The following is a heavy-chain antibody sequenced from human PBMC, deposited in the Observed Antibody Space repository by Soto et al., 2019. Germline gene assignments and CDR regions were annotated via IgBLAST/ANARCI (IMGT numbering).Heavy chain of an antibody. CDR1: GASISDTTFY. CDR3: ARHFYYFDY. CDR2: LYYSGDT. V-gene: IGHV4-39*01. Sequence: PSETLSLTCTVSGASISDTTFYWGWIRQPPGKGLEWIASLYYSGDTSYNPSLRSRVTISGDTSKNQFSLRLTSLTAADTAVYYCARHFYYFDYWGQGTLVTVSS. J-gene: IGHJ4*02.